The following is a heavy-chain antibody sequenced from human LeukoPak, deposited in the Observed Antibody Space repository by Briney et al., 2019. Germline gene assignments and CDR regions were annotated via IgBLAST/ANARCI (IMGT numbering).Heavy chain of an antibody. J-gene: IGHJ4*02. CDR3: ARDTGDYYDTRGFFDY. CDR2: ISYDGSNN. CDR1: GFTFRSYA. Sequence: GGSLRLSCAASGFTFRSYAMHGVRQAPGKELEWVAVISYDGSNNYYADSVKGRFTISRDNSKNTLYLQMNSLRAEDTAVYYCARDTGDYYDTRGFFDYWGQGTLVTVSS. V-gene: IGHV3-30*04. D-gene: IGHD3-22*01.